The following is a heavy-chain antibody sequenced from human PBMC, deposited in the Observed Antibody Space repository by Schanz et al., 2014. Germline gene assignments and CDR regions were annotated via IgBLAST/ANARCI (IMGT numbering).Heavy chain of an antibody. CDR1: GFTFSSYS. J-gene: IGHJ5*02. CDR3: VRDILHRVYDSGSP. Sequence: VQLLESGGGLVQPGGSLRLSCTASGFTFSSYSINWVRQAPGKGLEWVAVIWSDGTNEYYADSVKGRFTISGDSSKYTVYLQMNSLRAEDTAVYYCVRDILHRVYDSGSPWGQGTLVTVSS. D-gene: IGHD3-10*01. V-gene: IGHV3-33*08. CDR2: IWSDGTNE.